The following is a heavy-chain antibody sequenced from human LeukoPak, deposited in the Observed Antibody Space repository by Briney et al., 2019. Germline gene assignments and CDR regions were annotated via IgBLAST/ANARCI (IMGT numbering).Heavy chain of an antibody. J-gene: IGHJ6*02. CDR3: ARVSVVYGMDV. Sequence: PSETLSLTCAVSGASIGRSNWWSWVRQPPGKGLEGIGEVYHSGDTNYKPSRRGRVTISLATSRTQLSLKLSSVTPADTAVYYCARVSVVYGMDVWGQGTTVTVSS. CDR1: GASIGRSNW. V-gene: IGHV4-4*02. CDR2: VYHSGDT.